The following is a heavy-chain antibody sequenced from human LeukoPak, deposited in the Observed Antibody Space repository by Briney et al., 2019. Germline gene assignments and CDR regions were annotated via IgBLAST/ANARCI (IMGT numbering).Heavy chain of an antibody. J-gene: IGHJ4*02. CDR3: ARRTGATGIDF. CDR1: GYTFTSHA. D-gene: IGHD6-13*01. CDR2: IHAGNGNT. Sequence: ASVKVSCKASGYTFTSHALHWARQAPGRRFEWMGWIHAGNGNTKYSQNFQDRVTITRDTSASTAYMELTSLRLEDTAVYYCARRTGATGIDFWGQGTLVTVSS. V-gene: IGHV1-3*01.